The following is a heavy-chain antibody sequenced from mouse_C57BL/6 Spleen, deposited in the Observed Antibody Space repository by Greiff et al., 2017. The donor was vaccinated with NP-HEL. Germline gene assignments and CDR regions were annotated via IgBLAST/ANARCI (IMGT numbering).Heavy chain of an antibody. CDR2: ILPGSGST. D-gene: IGHD1-1*01. Sequence: QVQLQQSGAELMKPGASVKLSCKATGYTFTGYWIEWVKQRPGHGLEWIGEILPGSGSTNYNEKFKGKATFTADTSSNTAYMQLSSLTTEDSAIYYCARKGLYYGSSYEYYFDYWGQGTTLTVSS. CDR3: ARKGLYYGSSYEYYFDY. V-gene: IGHV1-9*01. J-gene: IGHJ2*01. CDR1: GYTFTGYW.